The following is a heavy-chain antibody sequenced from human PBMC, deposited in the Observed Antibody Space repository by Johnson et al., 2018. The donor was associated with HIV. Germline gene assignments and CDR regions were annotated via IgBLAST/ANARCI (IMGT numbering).Heavy chain of an antibody. D-gene: IGHD2-2*01. V-gene: IGHV3-33*06. CDR3: AKVLTSSTSGMDDAFDI. CDR1: GITFSSYG. CDR2: IWYDGSEK. J-gene: IGHJ3*02. Sequence: QVQLVESGGGVVQPGRSLRLSCEASGITFSSYGMNWVRQAPGKGLEWVALIWYDGSEKDYADSVKGRFTISRDNSKNTLYLQMSSLRAEDTAVYYCAKVLTSSTSGMDDAFDICGQGTMVTVSS.